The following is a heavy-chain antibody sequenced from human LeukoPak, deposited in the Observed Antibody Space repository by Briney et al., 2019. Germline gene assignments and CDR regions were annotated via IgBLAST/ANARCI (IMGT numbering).Heavy chain of an antibody. CDR2: INPNSGGT. D-gene: IGHD2-15*01. Sequence: ASVKVSCKASGYTFTGYYMHWVRQAPGQGLEWMGWINPNSGGTNYAQKFQGRVTMTRDTSISTAYMELSRLRSDDTAAYYCARVPRSRYCSGGSCYTGRYYFDYWGQGTLVTVSS. J-gene: IGHJ4*02. V-gene: IGHV1-2*02. CDR3: ARVPRSRYCSGGSCYTGRYYFDY. CDR1: GYTFTGYY.